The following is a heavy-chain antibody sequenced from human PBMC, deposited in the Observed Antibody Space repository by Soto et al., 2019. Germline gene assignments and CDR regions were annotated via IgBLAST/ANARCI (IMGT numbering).Heavy chain of an antibody. V-gene: IGHV4-4*02. CDR1: GGSISSSNW. CDR3: ARFKVAGTSILYYYYGMDV. D-gene: IGHD6-19*01. J-gene: IGHJ6*02. Sequence: PSETLSLTCAVSGGSISSSNWWSWVRQPPGKGLEWIGEIYHSGSTNYNPSLKSRVTISVDKSKNQFSLKLSSVTAADTAVYYCARFKVAGTSILYYYYGMDVWGQGTTVTVSS. CDR2: IYHSGST.